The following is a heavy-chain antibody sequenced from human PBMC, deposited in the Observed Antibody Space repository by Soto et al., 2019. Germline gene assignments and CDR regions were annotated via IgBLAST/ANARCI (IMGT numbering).Heavy chain of an antibody. J-gene: IGHJ3*02. CDR2: INWNSGRI. Sequence: GGSLRLSCAVSGFTFDDYAMHWVRQAPRKGLEWVSGINWNSGRIGYADSVKGRFTISRDNSKDLLYLQMNSLRAEDTAVYYCAKPLGSGYADAFNMWGRGTMVTVSS. CDR3: AKPLGSGYADAFNM. V-gene: IGHV3-9*01. CDR1: GFTFDDYA. D-gene: IGHD3-3*01.